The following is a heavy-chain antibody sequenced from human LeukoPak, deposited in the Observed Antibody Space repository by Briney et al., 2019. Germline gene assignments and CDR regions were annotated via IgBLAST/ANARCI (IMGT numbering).Heavy chain of an antibody. CDR3: ARGVDYGDSPKSAVSFDY. CDR2: INHSGST. J-gene: IGHJ4*02. CDR1: GGSFSGYY. V-gene: IGHV4-34*01. Sequence: PSETLSLTCAVYGGSFSGYYWSWIRQPPGKGLEWIGEINHSGSTNYNPSLKSRVTISVDTSKDQFSLKLSSVTAADTAVYYCARGVDYGDSPKSAVSFDYWGQGTLVTVSS. D-gene: IGHD4-17*01.